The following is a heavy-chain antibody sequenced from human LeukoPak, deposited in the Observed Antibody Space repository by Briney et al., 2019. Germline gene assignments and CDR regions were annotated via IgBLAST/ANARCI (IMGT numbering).Heavy chain of an antibody. CDR2: VYSSGST. J-gene: IGHJ5*02. D-gene: IGHD6-13*01. V-gene: IGHV4-4*07. CDR3: ARHLGIAAHNWFDP. Sequence: SETLSLTCTVSGGSMSGYYWGWVRRPAGKGLEWIGRVYSSGSTNYNPSFETRVAMSIDTSKNQFSLKLSSVTAADTAVYYCARHLGIAAHNWFDPWGQGSLVTVSS. CDR1: GGSMSGYY.